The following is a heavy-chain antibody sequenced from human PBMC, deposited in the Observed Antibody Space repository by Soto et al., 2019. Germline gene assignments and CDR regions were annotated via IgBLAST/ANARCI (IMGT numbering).Heavy chain of an antibody. CDR2: IIPIFGTA. CDR1: GGTFSSDA. J-gene: IGHJ6*02. CDR3: ARAAPTGISLVHYYYYGMDV. Sequence: SVKVSCKASGGTFSSDAISWVRQAPGQGLEWMGGIIPIFGTANYAQKFQGRVTITADESTSTAYMELSSLRSEDTAVYYCARAAPTGISLVHYYYYGMDVWGQGTTVTVSS. D-gene: IGHD3-10*01. V-gene: IGHV1-69*13.